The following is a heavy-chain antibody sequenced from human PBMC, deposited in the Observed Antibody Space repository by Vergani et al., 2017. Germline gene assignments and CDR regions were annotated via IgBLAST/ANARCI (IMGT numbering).Heavy chain of an antibody. D-gene: IGHD3-22*01. CDR1: GFTFDDYA. J-gene: IGHJ4*02. Sequence: EVQLVESGGGLVQPGRSLRLSCAASGFTFDDYAMNWVRQAPGKGLEWVSGISWNSGSIGYADSVKGRFTITRDNSKNTRYLQMNSLRAEDTAVYYCAKDATFLYYYDSSGYPDYWGQGTLVTVSS. V-gene: IGHV3-9*01. CDR3: AKDATFLYYYDSSGYPDY. CDR2: ISWNSGSI.